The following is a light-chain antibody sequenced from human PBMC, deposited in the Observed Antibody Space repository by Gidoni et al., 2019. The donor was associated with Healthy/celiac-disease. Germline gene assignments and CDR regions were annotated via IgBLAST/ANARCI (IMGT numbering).Light chain of an antibody. CDR2: AAS. Sequence: DIQFTQSPSFLSASVGDTFTITCRASQGIISYLAWYQQKPVQAPMLLFYAASTLQSGVPSRISSSGSGTEFPLTISSLQHEDFATYYCQQLNSYPYTFGQGTKLEIK. V-gene: IGKV1-9*01. CDR1: QGIISY. J-gene: IGKJ2*01. CDR3: QQLNSYPYT.